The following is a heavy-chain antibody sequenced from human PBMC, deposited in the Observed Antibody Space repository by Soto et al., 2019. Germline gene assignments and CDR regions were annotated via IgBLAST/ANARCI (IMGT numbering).Heavy chain of an antibody. CDR2: IYYSGST. CDR3: ATYSSSWFKPSYAFDI. Sequence: SETLSLTCTVSGGSISSYYWSWIRQPPGKGLEWIGYIYYSGSTNYNPSLKSRVTISVDTSKNQFSLKLSSVTAADTAVYYCATYSSSWFKPSYAFDIWRQGTMVTVSS. J-gene: IGHJ3*02. V-gene: IGHV4-59*01. D-gene: IGHD6-13*01. CDR1: GGSISSYY.